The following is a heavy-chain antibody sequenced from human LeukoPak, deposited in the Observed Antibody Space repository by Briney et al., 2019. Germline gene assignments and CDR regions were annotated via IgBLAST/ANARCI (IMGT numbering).Heavy chain of an antibody. CDR3: ARDSPKTGYYYYYYMDV. V-gene: IGHV3-48*03. CDR1: GFTFDDYG. Sequence: GGSLRLSCAASGFTFDDYGMSWVRQAPGKGLEWVSYISSSGSTIYYADSVKGRFTISRDNAKNSLYLQMNSLRAEDTAVYYCARDSPKTGYYYYYYMDVWGKGTTVTISS. J-gene: IGHJ6*03. CDR2: ISSSGSTI. D-gene: IGHD3-9*01.